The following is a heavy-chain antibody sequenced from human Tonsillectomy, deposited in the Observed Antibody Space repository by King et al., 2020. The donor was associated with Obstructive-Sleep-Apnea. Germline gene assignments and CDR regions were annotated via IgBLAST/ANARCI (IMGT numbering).Heavy chain of an antibody. CDR2: INHSGST. Sequence: HVQLPQWGAGLLKPSETLSLPCAVYGGSFSGYYWSWIRQPPGKGLEWIGEINHSGSTNYNPSLKSRVTISVDTSKNQFSLKLSSVTAADTAVYYCATSTTDIVVVPAATVYYYYGMDVWGQGTTVTVSS. J-gene: IGHJ6*02. V-gene: IGHV4-34*01. CDR3: ATSTTDIVVVPAATVYYYYGMDV. D-gene: IGHD2-2*01. CDR1: GGSFSGYY.